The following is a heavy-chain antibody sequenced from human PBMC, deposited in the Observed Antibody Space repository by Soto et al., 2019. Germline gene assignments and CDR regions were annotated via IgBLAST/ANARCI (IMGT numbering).Heavy chain of an antibody. V-gene: IGHV3-53*01. CDR3: ARGNGGYDIYYGMDV. Sequence: GSLRLSCAASGFTVSSNYMSWVRQAPGKGLEWISVIYSGGSTYYADSVKGRFTISRDNSKNTLYLQMNSLRAEDTAVYYCARGNGGYDIYYGMDVWGQGTTVTVSS. D-gene: IGHD5-12*01. CDR1: GFTVSSNY. CDR2: IYSGGST. J-gene: IGHJ6*02.